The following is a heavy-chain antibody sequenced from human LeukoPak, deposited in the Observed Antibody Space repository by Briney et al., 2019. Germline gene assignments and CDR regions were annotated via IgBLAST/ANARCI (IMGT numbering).Heavy chain of an antibody. CDR2: INPSGGST. D-gene: IGHD4-17*01. CDR3: ARDASGDYKLNYYYYYGMDV. J-gene: IGHJ6*02. Sequence: ASVKVSCKASGYTFTSYYIHWVRQAPGQGLEWMGIINPSGGSTSYAQKLQGRVTMTRDTSTSTVYMELRSLRSDDTAVYYCARDASGDYKLNYYYYYGMDVWGQGTTVTVSS. V-gene: IGHV1-46*04. CDR1: GYTFTSYY.